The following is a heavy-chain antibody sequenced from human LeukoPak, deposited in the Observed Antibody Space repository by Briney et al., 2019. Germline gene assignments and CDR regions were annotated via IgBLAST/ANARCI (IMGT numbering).Heavy chain of an antibody. CDR1: GFTFSSYA. J-gene: IGHJ4*02. Sequence: PGGSLRLSCAASGFTFSSYAMHWVRQAPGKGLEWVAVISYDGGNTYYADSVKGRLTISRDNSKNTLYLQMNSLRAEDTAVYYCARVGGRVTMVRGVIPQVDYWGQGTLVTVSS. V-gene: IGHV3-30*04. CDR2: ISYDGGNT. CDR3: ARVGGRVTMVRGVIPQVDY. D-gene: IGHD3-10*01.